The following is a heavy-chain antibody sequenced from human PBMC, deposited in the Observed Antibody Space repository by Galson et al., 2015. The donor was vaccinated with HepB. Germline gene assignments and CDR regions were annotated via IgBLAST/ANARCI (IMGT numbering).Heavy chain of an antibody. CDR1: GYTFTSYA. Sequence: SVKVSCKASGYTFTSYAMHWVRQAPGQRLEWMGWINAGNGNTKYSQKFQGRVTITRDTSASTAYMELSSLRSEDTAVYYCARPSIAARRVDTGEYYFDYWGQGTLVTVSS. CDR2: INAGNGNT. V-gene: IGHV1-3*01. CDR3: ARPSIAARRVDTGEYYFDY. D-gene: IGHD6-6*01. J-gene: IGHJ4*02.